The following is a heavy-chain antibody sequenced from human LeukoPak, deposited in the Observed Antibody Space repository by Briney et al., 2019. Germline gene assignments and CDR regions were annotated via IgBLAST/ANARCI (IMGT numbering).Heavy chain of an antibody. V-gene: IGHV4-38-2*02. Sequence: TSETLSLTCTVSGYSISSGYYWGWIRPPPGKGLGWIGSIYHSGRTYYNPSLKSRVTVSVDTSKNQFSLKLSSVTAADTAVYYCARDHCSSSSCLDIWGQGTMVTVSS. J-gene: IGHJ3*02. D-gene: IGHD2-15*01. CDR3: ARDHCSSSSCLDI. CDR1: GYSISSGYY. CDR2: IYHSGRT.